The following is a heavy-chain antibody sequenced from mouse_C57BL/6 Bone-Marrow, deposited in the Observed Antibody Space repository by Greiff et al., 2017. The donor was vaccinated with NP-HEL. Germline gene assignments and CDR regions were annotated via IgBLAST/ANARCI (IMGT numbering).Heavy chain of an antibody. CDR2: IDPENGDT. CDR1: GFNIKDDY. D-gene: IGHD3-2*02. Sequence: VQLQQSGAELVRPGASVKLSCTASGFNIKDDYMHWVKQWPEQGLEWIGWIDPENGDTEYASKFQGKATITADTSSNTAYLQLSSLTSKDTAVYYCTTGGSSGWAWLAYGGQGTLVTVSA. J-gene: IGHJ3*01. CDR3: TTGGSSGWAWLAY. V-gene: IGHV14-4*01.